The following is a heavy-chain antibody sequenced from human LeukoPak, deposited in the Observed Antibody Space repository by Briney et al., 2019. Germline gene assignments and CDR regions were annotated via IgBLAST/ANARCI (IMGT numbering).Heavy chain of an antibody. Sequence: SETLSLTCTVSGGSISNYYWSWIRRPPGKGLEWIGYIYYSGITNYNPSLKSRVTISVDTSKNQFSLRLSSVTAADTAVYYCARGEWDLLFDYWGQGTLVTVSS. D-gene: IGHD1-26*01. CDR1: GGSISNYY. CDR2: IYYSGIT. J-gene: IGHJ4*02. V-gene: IGHV4-59*01. CDR3: ARGEWDLLFDY.